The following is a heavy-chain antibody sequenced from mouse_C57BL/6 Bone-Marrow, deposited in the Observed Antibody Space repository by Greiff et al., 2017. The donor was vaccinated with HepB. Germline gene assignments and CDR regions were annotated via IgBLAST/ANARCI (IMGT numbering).Heavy chain of an antibody. CDR2: ILPGSGST. J-gene: IGHJ4*01. D-gene: IGHD2-1*01. CDR3: ASDYGNYVYYAMDY. V-gene: IGHV1-9*01. Sequence: QVQLQQSGAELLKPGASVKLSCKATAYTFTGYWIEWVKQRPGLGLEWIGEILPGSGSTNSNEKFKGKATFIADTSSNTAYMQLSSLTTEDSAIYYCASDYGNYVYYAMDYWGQGTSVTVSS. CDR1: AYTFTGYW.